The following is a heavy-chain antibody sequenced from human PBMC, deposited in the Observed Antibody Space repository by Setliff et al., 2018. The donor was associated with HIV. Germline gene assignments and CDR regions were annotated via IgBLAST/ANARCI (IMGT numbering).Heavy chain of an antibody. CDR1: GGSFSYDY. V-gene: IGHV4-34*01. D-gene: IGHD1-1*01. CDR2: INHGGTT. Sequence: SQTLSLTCGVSGGSFSYDYWSWIRQPPGEELEWIGEINHGGTTKYNPALKGRFAISIDTSKNQFSLKLASVTAADTAVYYCARERRLHGIQPPYWYFDLWSRGTLVTVSS. CDR3: ARERRLHGIQPPYWYFDL. J-gene: IGHJ2*01.